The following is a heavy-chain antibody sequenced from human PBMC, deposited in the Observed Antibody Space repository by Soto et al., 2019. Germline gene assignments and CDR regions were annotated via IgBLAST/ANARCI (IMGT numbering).Heavy chain of an antibody. D-gene: IGHD6-13*01. V-gene: IGHV1-69*13. CDR1: GGTFSSYA. Sequence: SVKVSCKASGGTFSSYAISWVRQAPGQGLEWMGGIIPIFGTANYAQKFQGRVTITADESTSTAYMELSSLRSEDTAVYYCARASLRRPSSTLTNGLEYFDYWGQGTLVTVSS. J-gene: IGHJ4*02. CDR2: IIPIFGTA. CDR3: ARASLRRPSSTLTNGLEYFDY.